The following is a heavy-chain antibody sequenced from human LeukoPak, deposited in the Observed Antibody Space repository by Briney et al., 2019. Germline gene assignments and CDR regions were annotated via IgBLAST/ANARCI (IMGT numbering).Heavy chain of an antibody. D-gene: IGHD5-12*01. J-gene: IGHJ1*01. CDR3: ASTLRGYQYEYFQH. CDR2: IRYDGSNK. CDR1: GFTFSSYG. Sequence: PGGSLRLSCAASGFTFSSYGMHWVRQAPGKGLEWVAFIRYDGSNKYYADSVKGRFTISRDNSKNTLYLQMNSLRAEDTAVYYCASTLRGYQYEYFQHWGQGTLVTVSS. V-gene: IGHV3-30*02.